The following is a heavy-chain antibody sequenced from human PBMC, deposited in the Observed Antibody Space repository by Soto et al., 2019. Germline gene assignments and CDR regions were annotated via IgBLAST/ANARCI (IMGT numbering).Heavy chain of an antibody. CDR2: IWYDGSNK. CDR1: GFTFSSYG. CDR3: AADLPDWGAYAFDY. D-gene: IGHD3-16*01. V-gene: IGHV3-33*01. Sequence: GGSLRLSCAGSGFTFSSYGMHWVRQAPGKGLEWVAVIWYDGSNKYYADSVKGRFTISRDNSKNTLYLQMNSLRAEDTAVYYCAADLPDWGAYAFDYWGKGNLVTVSS. J-gene: IGHJ4*02.